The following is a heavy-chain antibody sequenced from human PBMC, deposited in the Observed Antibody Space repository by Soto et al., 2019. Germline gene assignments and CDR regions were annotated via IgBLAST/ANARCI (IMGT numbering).Heavy chain of an antibody. CDR1: GYSFTSYW. CDR3: ARPRYPGRGYYGMDV. V-gene: IGHV5-51*01. CDR2: IYPGDSGT. D-gene: IGHD2-15*01. J-gene: IGHJ6*02. Sequence: ESLKISCKGSGYSFTSYWIGWVRQMPGKGLECMGIIYPGDSGTRYSPSFQGQVTISADKSISTAYLQWSSLKASDTAMYYCARPRYPGRGYYGMDVWGQGTTVTVSS.